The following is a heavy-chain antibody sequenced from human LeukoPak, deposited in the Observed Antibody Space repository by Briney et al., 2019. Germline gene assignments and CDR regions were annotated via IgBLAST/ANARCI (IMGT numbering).Heavy chain of an antibody. V-gene: IGHV4-59*01. CDR2: IYYSGST. Sequence: SETLSLTCTVSGGSISSYYWSWLRQPPGKGLGWIGYIYYSGSTNYNPSLRSRVTISVDTSKNQFSLKLSSVTAADTAVYYCARDRDSGSYYWFDPWGQGTLVTVSS. CDR3: ARDRDSGSYYWFDP. D-gene: IGHD1-26*01. J-gene: IGHJ5*02. CDR1: GGSISSYY.